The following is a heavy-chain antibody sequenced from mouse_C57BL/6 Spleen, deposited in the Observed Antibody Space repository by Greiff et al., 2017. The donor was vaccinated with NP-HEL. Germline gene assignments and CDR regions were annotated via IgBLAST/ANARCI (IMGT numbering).Heavy chain of an antibody. CDR3: ARIYDGYQGAMDY. V-gene: IGHV5-6*01. CDR1: GFTFSSYG. CDR2: ISSGGSYT. Sequence: DVHLVESGGDLVKPGGSLKLSCAASGFTFSSYGMSWVRQTPDKRLEWVATISSGGSYTYYPDSVKGRFTISRDNAKNTLYLQMSSLKSEDTAMYYCARIYDGYQGAMDYWGQGTSVTVSS. D-gene: IGHD2-3*01. J-gene: IGHJ4*01.